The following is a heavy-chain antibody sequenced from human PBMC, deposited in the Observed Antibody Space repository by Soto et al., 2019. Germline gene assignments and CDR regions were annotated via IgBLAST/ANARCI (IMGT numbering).Heavy chain of an antibody. Sequence: EVQLVESGGGLVQPGRSLRLSCAASGFTFDDYAMHWVRQAPGKGLEWVAGISWNSGSMGYADSVKGRFTISRDNAKNSLYLEMNSLRAEDTALYYCEKDASFSGDYTYFDYWGQGTLVTVSS. CDR3: EKDASFSGDYTYFDY. V-gene: IGHV3-9*01. J-gene: IGHJ4*02. D-gene: IGHD4-17*01. CDR2: ISWNSGSM. CDR1: GFTFDDYA.